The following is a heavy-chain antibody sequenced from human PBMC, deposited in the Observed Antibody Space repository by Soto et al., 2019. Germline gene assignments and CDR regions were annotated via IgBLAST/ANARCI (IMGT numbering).Heavy chain of an antibody. J-gene: IGHJ4*02. V-gene: IGHV3-30*18. Sequence: LSCAASGFTFSSYGMHWVRQAPGKGLEWVAVISYDGSNKYXADSVKGRFTISRDNSKNTLYLQMNSLRAEDTAVYYCAKDLGETYSSGWYDYFDYWGQGTLVTVSS. CDR3: AKDLGETYSSGWYDYFDY. CDR2: ISYDGSNK. D-gene: IGHD6-19*01. CDR1: GFTFSSYG.